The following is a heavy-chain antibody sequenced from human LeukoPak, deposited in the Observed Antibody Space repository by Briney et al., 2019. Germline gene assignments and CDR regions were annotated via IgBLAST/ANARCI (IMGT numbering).Heavy chain of an antibody. D-gene: IGHD6-19*01. V-gene: IGHV3-33*01. Sequence: PGGSLRLSCAASGFTFSNYGMHWVRQAPGKGLEWVAVIWYGGSNKYYADSVKGRFTISRDNSKNTLYLQMNSLRAEDTAMYYCARGVAGLFDSWGQGTLVTVSS. CDR3: ARGVAGLFDS. CDR1: GFTFSNYG. J-gene: IGHJ4*02. CDR2: IWYGGSNK.